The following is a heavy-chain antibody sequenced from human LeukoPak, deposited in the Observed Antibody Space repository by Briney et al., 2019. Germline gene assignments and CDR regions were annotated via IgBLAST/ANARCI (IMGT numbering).Heavy chain of an antibody. CDR3: ARGTVTMVDY. CDR1: GFTVSSNY. CDR2: IYSGGST. V-gene: IGHV3-66*01. J-gene: IGHJ4*02. Sequence: GGSLRLSCAASGFTVSSNYMSWVRQAPGGGLEWVSVIYSGGSTYYADSVKGRFTISRDNSKNTLFLRMNSLRAGDTAVYYCARGTVTMVDYWGQGTLVTVSS. D-gene: IGHD3-10*01.